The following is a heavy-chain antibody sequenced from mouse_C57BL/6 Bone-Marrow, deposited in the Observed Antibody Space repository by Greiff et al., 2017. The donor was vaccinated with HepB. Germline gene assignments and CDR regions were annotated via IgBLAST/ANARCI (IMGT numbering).Heavy chain of an antibody. J-gene: IGHJ3*01. CDR1: GFTFSDYY. D-gene: IGHD3-2*02. CDR3: ARGDRSGGFAY. Sequence: EVKLMESGGGLVQPGGSLKLSCAASGFTFSDYYMYWVRQTPEKRLEWVAYISNGGGSTYYPDTVKGRFTISRDNAKNTLYMQMSRVKTEDTAMYICARGDRSGGFAYWGEETLVTVSA. V-gene: IGHV5-12*01. CDR2: ISNGGGST.